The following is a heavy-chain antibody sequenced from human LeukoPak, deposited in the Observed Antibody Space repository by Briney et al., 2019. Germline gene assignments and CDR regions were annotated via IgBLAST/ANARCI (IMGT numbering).Heavy chain of an antibody. D-gene: IGHD3-9*01. V-gene: IGHV3-23*01. CDR3: AKRYFDWLSAFDH. CDR2: ITGSGDRT. Sequence: PGGSLRLSCAASGFTFSASAMTWVRQAPGKGLEWVSTITGSGDRTYYGDSVKGPFSISGDNSKNTLYLQMNSLRAEDTAVYYCAKRYFDWLSAFDHWGQGALVTVSS. J-gene: IGHJ4*02. CDR1: GFTFSASA.